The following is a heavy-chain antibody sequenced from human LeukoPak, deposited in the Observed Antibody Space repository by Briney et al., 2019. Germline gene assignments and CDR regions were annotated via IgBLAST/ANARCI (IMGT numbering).Heavy chain of an antibody. J-gene: IGHJ5*02. CDR2: INLGDSET. CDR3: ARRPYSGSPNWFDL. CDR1: GHSFTNHW. D-gene: IGHD1-26*01. Sequence: GESLKISCEASGHSFTNHWIGWVRQMPGKGLEWMGIINLGDSETQYSPSFQGQVTISLDKSISTAYLQWRSLKVSDTAMYYCARRPYSGSPNWFDLWGQGTLVTVSS. V-gene: IGHV5-51*01.